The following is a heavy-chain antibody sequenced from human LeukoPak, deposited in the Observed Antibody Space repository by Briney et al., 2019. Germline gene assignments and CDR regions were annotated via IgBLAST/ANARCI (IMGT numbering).Heavy chain of an antibody. CDR2: IKSKIDGETI. CDR3: TTAGISGTRWYYNGMDV. CDR1: GFSFNNAY. V-gene: IGHV3-15*01. Sequence: GGSLRLSCGASGFSFNNAYMSWVRQAPGKGPEWVGLIKSKIDGETIEYAAPVKDRFVISIEDSKNTVYLQMTSLKIEDTAVYYCTTAGISGTRWYYNGMDVWGQGTTVTVSS. D-gene: IGHD1-20*01. J-gene: IGHJ6*02.